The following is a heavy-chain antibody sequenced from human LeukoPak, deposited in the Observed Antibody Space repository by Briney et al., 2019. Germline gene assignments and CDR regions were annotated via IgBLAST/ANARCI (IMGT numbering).Heavy chain of an antibody. Sequence: SETLSLTCNVSGASISTYYWSWIRQSPGEGLEWIGYIHYSGITNYNPSLKSRVTISVDTSKNQFSLRLSAVTAADTAVYYCARERAEVTIPGGHFDYWGQGTLVTVSS. V-gene: IGHV4-59*13. J-gene: IGHJ4*02. CDR2: IHYSGIT. CDR1: GASISTYY. CDR3: ARERAEVTIPGGHFDY. D-gene: IGHD2-15*01.